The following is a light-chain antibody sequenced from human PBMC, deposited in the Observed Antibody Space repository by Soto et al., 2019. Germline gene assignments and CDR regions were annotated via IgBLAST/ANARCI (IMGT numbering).Light chain of an antibody. Sequence: IQLTQSPSSLSASVGDRVTITCRASQGISSYLAWYQQKPGKAPKLLIYAASSLQSGVPSRFSGSGSGTDFTLTISSLRPEDFATYYCQQSYSTPITFGQGTRLEIK. J-gene: IGKJ5*01. V-gene: IGKV1-39*01. CDR3: QQSYSTPIT. CDR2: AAS. CDR1: QGISSY.